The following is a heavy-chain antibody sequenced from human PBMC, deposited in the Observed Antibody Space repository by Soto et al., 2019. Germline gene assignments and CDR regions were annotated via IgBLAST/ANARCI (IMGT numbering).Heavy chain of an antibody. CDR3: ARHSGYDYVFDY. D-gene: IGHD5-12*01. CDR1: GYTFTGYY. J-gene: IGHJ4*02. V-gene: IGHV1-2*02. CDR2: INRKNVDT. Sequence: QVQLVQSGAEVKKPGASVKVSCKASGYTFTGYYIHWVRQAPGQGLEWMGWINRKNVDTNYAQKFQGRVSMTRDTSPRTADMELSIMRFDATAVYYCARHSGYDYVFDYWGQGTLVTVSS.